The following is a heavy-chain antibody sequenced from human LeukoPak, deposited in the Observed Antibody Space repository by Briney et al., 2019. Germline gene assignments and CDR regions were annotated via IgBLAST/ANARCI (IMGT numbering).Heavy chain of an antibody. CDR2: LYPSDSDT. V-gene: IGHV5-51*01. Sequence: GPPLRISCNGSGYTFTSYCIGCASQMPGKALECMRNLYPSDSDTRYSPSFQGQFTISAVKSISTAYLQRSSLKVSDTAMYYCALQGSRWSDPWSQGSLVTVSS. CDR3: ALQGSRWSDP. CDR1: GYTFTSYC. J-gene: IGHJ5*02. D-gene: IGHD2-15*01.